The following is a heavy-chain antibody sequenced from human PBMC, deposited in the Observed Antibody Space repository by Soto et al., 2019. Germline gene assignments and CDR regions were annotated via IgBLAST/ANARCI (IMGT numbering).Heavy chain of an antibody. Sequence: ASVKVSCKASGYTFTGYYMHWVRQAPGQGLEWMGWINPNSGGTNYAQKFQGRVTMTRDTSISTAYMVLSRLRSDDTAVYYCARELELQGDYYYYYDMDVWGQGTTATVSS. CDR2: INPNSGGT. V-gene: IGHV1-2*02. CDR1: GYTFTGYY. J-gene: IGHJ6*02. D-gene: IGHD1-7*01. CDR3: ARELELQGDYYYYYDMDV.